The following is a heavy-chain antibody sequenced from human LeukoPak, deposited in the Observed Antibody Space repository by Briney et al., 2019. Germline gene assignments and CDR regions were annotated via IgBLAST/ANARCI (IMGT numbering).Heavy chain of an antibody. CDR1: GGSISSYY. CDR3: ARVPYVLLWFGELSFSGMDV. Sequence: SETLSLTCTVSGGSISSYYWSWIQQPPGKGLEWIGYIYYSGSTNYNPSLKSRVTISVDTSKNQFSLKLSSVTAADTAVYYCARVPYVLLWFGELSFSGMDVWGKGTTVTVSS. D-gene: IGHD3-10*01. V-gene: IGHV4-59*01. J-gene: IGHJ6*04. CDR2: IYYSGST.